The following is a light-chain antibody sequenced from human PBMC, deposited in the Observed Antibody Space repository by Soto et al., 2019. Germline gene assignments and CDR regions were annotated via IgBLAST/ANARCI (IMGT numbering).Light chain of an antibody. Sequence: ETVMTQSPATLSVSPGEGATLSCRASQTINNNLAWYQQKPGQAPRLLIYGASRRATGVPARFSGSGSGTEFTLTISILQSEDFAVDYCQHYNNGHRFGQGTKVDVK. CDR2: GAS. J-gene: IGKJ1*01. CDR1: QTINNN. CDR3: QHYNNGHR. V-gene: IGKV3-15*01.